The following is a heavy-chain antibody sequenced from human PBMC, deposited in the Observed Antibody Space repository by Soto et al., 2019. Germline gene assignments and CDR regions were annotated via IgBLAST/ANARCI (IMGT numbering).Heavy chain of an antibody. CDR1: GGSFSGYY. CDR2: INHSGST. CDR3: ARGPPSQTYYDFWSGYYTGWFDP. D-gene: IGHD3-3*01. Sequence: PSETLSLTCAVYGGSFSGYYWSWIRQPPGKGLEWIGEINHSGSTNYNPSLKSRVTISVDTSKNQFSLKLSSVTAADTAVYYCARGPPSQTYYDFWSGYYTGWFDPWGQGTLVTV. J-gene: IGHJ5*02. V-gene: IGHV4-34*01.